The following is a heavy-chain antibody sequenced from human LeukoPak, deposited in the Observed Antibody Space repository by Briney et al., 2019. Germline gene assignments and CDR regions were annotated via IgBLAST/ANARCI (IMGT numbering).Heavy chain of an antibody. CDR2: ISGSGGST. CDR3: AKSGRRWELLRNHLDY. D-gene: IGHD1-26*01. V-gene: IGHV3-23*01. J-gene: IGHJ4*02. Sequence: GGSLRLSCAASGFTFSSYAMSWVRQAPGKGLEWVSAISGSGGSTYYADSVKGRFTISRDNSKNTLYLQMNSLRAEDTAVYYCAKSGRRWELLRNHLDYWGQGTLVTVSS. CDR1: GFTFSSYA.